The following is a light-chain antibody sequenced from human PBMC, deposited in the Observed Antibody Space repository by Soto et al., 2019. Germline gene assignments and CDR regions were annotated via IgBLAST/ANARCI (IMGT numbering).Light chain of an antibody. Sequence: QSVLTQPPSVSGAPGQRVTISCTGSSSNIGAGYDVHWYQQLPGTAPKLLIYCNSNRPSGVPDRFSGSKSGTSASLAITGLQAEDEADYYCQSYDSSLGGSDVFGTGTKLTVL. J-gene: IGLJ1*01. V-gene: IGLV1-40*01. CDR2: CNS. CDR1: SSNIGAGYD. CDR3: QSYDSSLGGSDV.